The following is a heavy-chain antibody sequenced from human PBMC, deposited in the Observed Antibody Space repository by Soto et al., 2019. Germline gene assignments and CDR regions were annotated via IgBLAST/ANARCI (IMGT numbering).Heavy chain of an antibody. D-gene: IGHD3-16*01. CDR1: GFTFSTYW. J-gene: IGHJ4*02. CDR3: VCGGTFFIY. Sequence: EVQLVESGGGLVQPGGSLRLSCAASGFTFSTYWMTWVRQPPGKGLEWVANMDQDGSETYYVDSVRGRFTVSRDNAKNSLYMQMNSWRVMNTAVYYFVCGGTFFIYGGKGPLVTVSP. V-gene: IGHV3-7*01. CDR2: MDQDGSET.